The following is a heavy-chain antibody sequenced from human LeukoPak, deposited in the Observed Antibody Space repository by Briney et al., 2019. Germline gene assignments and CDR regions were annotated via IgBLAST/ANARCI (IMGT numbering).Heavy chain of an antibody. CDR3: ARDRSSSWYYYYMDV. D-gene: IGHD6-13*01. CDR2: IIPIFGTA. CDR1: RGTFSSYA. V-gene: IGHV1-69*13. Sequence: SVKVSCKASRGTFSSYAISWVRQAPGQGLEWVGGIIPIFGTANYAQKFQDRVTITADESTSTAYMQLSSLRSEDTAVYYCARDRSSSWYYYYMDVWGKGTTVTVSS. J-gene: IGHJ6*03.